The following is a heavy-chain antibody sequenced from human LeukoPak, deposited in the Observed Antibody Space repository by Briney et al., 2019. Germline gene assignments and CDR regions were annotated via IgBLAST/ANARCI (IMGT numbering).Heavy chain of an antibody. V-gene: IGHV3-30*02. Sequence: GGSLRLSCAASGFTFSSYDMHWVRQAPGKGLEWVTFIRYDGSNKYYADSVKGRFTVSGDNSKNTLYLQMNSLRAEDTAVYYCAKNLSDYWGQGTLVTVSS. J-gene: IGHJ4*02. CDR2: IRYDGSNK. CDR1: GFTFSSYD. CDR3: AKNLSDY.